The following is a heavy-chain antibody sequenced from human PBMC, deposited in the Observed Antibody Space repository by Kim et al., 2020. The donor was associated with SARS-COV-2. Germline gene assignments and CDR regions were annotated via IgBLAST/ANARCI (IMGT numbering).Heavy chain of an antibody. Sequence: SETLSLTCAVYGGSFSGYYWSWIRQPPGKGLEWIGEINHSGSTNYNPSLKSRVTISVDTSKNQFSLKLSSVTAADTAVYYCARKLGYCSSTSWPALWIQLWPPRDYYYGMDVWGQGTTVTVSS. CDR1: GGSFSGYY. CDR3: ARKLGYCSSTSWPALWIQLWPPRDYYYGMDV. V-gene: IGHV4-34*01. D-gene: IGHD2-2*01. J-gene: IGHJ6*02. CDR2: INHSGST.